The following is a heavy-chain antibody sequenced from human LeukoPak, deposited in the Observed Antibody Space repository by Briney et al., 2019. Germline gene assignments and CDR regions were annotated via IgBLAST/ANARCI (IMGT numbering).Heavy chain of an antibody. J-gene: IGHJ6*03. V-gene: IGHV4-4*07. CDR3: AGSSGWYAYYYYYMDV. CDR2: IYTSGST. Sequence: SETLSLTCTVSGGSISSYYWSWIRQPAGKGLEWIGRIYTSGSTNYNPSLKSRVTISVDTSKNQFSLKLSSVTAADTAVYYCAGSSGWYAYYYYYMDVWGKGTTVTISS. D-gene: IGHD6-19*01. CDR1: GGSISSYY.